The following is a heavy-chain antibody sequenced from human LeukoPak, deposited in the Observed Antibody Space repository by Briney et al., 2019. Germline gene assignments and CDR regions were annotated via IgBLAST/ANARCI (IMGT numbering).Heavy chain of an antibody. V-gene: IGHV4-59*11. D-gene: IGHD1-26*01. CDR1: GGSISSHF. J-gene: IGHJ4*02. CDR2: IHYSGST. CDR3: ARDGYSGSSLFDY. Sequence: SETLSLTCTVSGGSISSHFWSWIRQPPGKGLEWIGYIHYSGSTNYNPSLKSRVTISVDTSKIQFSLRLSSVTAADTAVYYCARDGYSGSSLFDYWGQGTLVTVSS.